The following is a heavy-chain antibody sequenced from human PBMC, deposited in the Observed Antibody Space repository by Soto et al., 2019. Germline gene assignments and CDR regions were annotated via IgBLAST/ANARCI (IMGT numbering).Heavy chain of an antibody. D-gene: IGHD2-2*01. J-gene: IGHJ6*03. V-gene: IGHV4-59*08. CDR2: IYYSGTT. CDR3: ARRVVVPAANNYYYYYMDV. Sequence: QVQLQESGPGLVKPSETLSLTCTVSGGSISSYYWSWIRQPPGKGLEWIGYIYYSGTTNYNPSLKSRGTISVDTSKNQFSLKLSSVTAADTAVYYCARRVVVPAANNYYYYYMDVWGKGTTVTVSS. CDR1: GGSISSYY.